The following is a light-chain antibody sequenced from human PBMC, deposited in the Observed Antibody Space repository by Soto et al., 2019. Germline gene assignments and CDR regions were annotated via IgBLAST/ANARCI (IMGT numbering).Light chain of an antibody. J-gene: IGKJ5*01. CDR1: QSVSSSY. CDR2: GAS. CDR3: QQYGSSPPIT. V-gene: IGKV3-20*01. Sequence: EIVLTHSPGILSLSPRERDTLSCRASQSVSSSYLAWYQQKPGQAPRLLIYGASSRATGIPDRFSGSGSGTDFTLTISRLEPEDFAVYYCQQYGSSPPITFGQGTRLEIK.